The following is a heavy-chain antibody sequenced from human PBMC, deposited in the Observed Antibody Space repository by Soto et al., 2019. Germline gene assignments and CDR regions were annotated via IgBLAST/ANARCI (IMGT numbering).Heavy chain of an antibody. D-gene: IGHD2-15*01. CDR3: AKDEVRYCSGGSCYYFDY. CDR1: GFTFDDYA. Sequence: EVQLVESGGGLVQPGRSLRLSCAASGFTFDDYAMHWVRQAPGKGLEWVSGISWNSGSIGYADSVKGRFTISRDNAKKSLYLQMNSLRAEDTALYYCAKDEVRYCSGGSCYYFDYWGQGTLVTVSS. V-gene: IGHV3-9*01. CDR2: ISWNSGSI. J-gene: IGHJ4*02.